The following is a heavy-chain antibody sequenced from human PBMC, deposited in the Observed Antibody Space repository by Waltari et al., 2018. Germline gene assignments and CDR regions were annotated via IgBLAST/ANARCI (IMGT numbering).Heavy chain of an antibody. V-gene: IGHV4-34*01. Sequence: QVQLQQWGAGLLKPSETLSLTCAVYGGSFSGYYWRWIRQPPGKGLEWIGEINHSGSTNYNPSLKSRVTISVDTSKNQFSLKLSSVTAADTAVYYCARGGRRRGIAVYYNWFDPWGQGTLVTVSS. D-gene: IGHD6-19*01. CDR3: ARGGRRRGIAVYYNWFDP. CDR1: GGSFSGYY. CDR2: INHSGST. J-gene: IGHJ5*02.